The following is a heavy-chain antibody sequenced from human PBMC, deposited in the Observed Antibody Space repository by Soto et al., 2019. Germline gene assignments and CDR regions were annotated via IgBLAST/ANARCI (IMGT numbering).Heavy chain of an antibody. CDR2: IYYSGST. V-gene: IGHV4-59*08. CDR3: ARRYGYSFDY. D-gene: IGHD1-1*01. Sequence: RWIRQPPGKGLEWIGYIYYSGSTNYNPSLKSRVTISVDTSKNQFSLKLSSVTAADTAVYYCARRYGYSFDYWGQGTLVTVSS. J-gene: IGHJ4*02.